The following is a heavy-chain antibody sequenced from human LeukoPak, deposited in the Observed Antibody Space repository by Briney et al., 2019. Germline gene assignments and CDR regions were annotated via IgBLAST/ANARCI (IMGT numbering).Heavy chain of an antibody. D-gene: IGHD3-16*02. J-gene: IGHJ4*02. Sequence: PGGSLRLSCAASGFTFSSYAMSWVRQAPGKGLEWVSAISGSGGSTYYADSVKGRFTISRDNSKNTLYLQMNSLRAEDTAVYYCAKSRHDYVWGSYRPPGYWGQGPWSPSPQ. CDR1: GFTFSSYA. CDR2: ISGSGGST. V-gene: IGHV3-23*01. CDR3: AKSRHDYVWGSYRPPGY.